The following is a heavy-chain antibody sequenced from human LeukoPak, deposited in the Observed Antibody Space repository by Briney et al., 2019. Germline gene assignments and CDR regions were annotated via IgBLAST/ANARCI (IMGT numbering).Heavy chain of an antibody. V-gene: IGHV1-46*01. CDR2: INPSGGST. D-gene: IGHD6-13*01. CDR1: GYTFTSYY. Sequence: GASVNVSCKASGYTFTSYYMHWVRQAPGQGLEWMGIINPSGGSTSYAQKFQGRVTMTRDTSTSTVYMELSSLRSEDTAVYYCARENLAAAGFDYWGQGTLVTVSS. CDR3: ARENLAAAGFDY. J-gene: IGHJ4*02.